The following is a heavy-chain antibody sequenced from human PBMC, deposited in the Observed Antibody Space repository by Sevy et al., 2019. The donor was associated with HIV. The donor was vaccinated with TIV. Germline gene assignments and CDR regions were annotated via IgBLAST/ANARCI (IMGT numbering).Heavy chain of an antibody. CDR1: GYTFTYSY. D-gene: IGHD3-10*01. V-gene: IGHV1-2*02. CDR3: ARGIEGSGSYTVYFDY. J-gene: IGHJ4*02. CDR2: INPNGGGT. Sequence: ASVKVSCKASGYTFTYSYIHWVRQAPGQSLEWMGWINPNGGGTNYAPEFQVRISMTRDTSISTAYMELSRLRSDDTAVYYCARGIEGSGSYTVYFDYWAQGPLVTVSS.